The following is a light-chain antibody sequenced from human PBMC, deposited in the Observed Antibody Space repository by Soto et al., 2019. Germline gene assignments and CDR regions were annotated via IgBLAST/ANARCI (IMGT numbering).Light chain of an antibody. CDR3: QQYYTTPYT. CDR1: QSVLHSSTNKNY. CDR2: WAS. J-gene: IGKJ2*01. V-gene: IGKV4-1*01. Sequence: DIVMTQSPDSLAVSLGERATINCKSSQSVLHSSTNKNYLAWYQQKPGQPPQLLIYWASTRESGVPDRFSGSAAGTYFTLTSSILQAEDVVVYYCQQYYTTPYTFGQGTKLEIK.